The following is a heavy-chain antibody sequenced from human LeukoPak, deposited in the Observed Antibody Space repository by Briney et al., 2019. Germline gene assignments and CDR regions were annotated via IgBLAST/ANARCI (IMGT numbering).Heavy chain of an antibody. CDR3: ARTRPGDYVDY. V-gene: IGHV3-7*01. J-gene: IGHJ4*02. Sequence: GGSLRLSCAASGFTFSSYWMNWVRQAPGKGLEWVANIKQDGSEKYFVDSVKGRFTISRGNAKNSLFLQMNSLRAEDTAVYYCARTRPGDYVDYWGQGTLVTVSS. CDR2: IKQDGSEK. CDR1: GFTFSSYW.